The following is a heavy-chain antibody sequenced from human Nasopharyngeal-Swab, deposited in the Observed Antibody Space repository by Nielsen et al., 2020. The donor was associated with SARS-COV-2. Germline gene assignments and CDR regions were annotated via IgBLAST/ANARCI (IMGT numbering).Heavy chain of an antibody. J-gene: IGHJ5*01. CDR3: ARDCDTATCYRSAADT. CDR1: GFTFSSYW. V-gene: IGHV3-74*01. Sequence: GESLKISCAGSGFTFSSYWMHWVRQAPGKGLMWVARINRDGSGTNYADSVKGRVTISRDNAKNTLYLQMNTLSAEDTGVYYCARDCDTATCYRSAADTWGQGTLVTVSS. D-gene: IGHD2-2*01. CDR2: INRDGSGT.